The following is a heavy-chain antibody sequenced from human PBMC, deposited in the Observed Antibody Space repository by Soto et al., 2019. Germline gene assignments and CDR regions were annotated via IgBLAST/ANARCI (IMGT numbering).Heavy chain of an antibody. CDR3: AKDYGDYVGWFDP. J-gene: IGHJ5*02. CDR2: IYYSGST. Sequence: SETLSLTCTVSGGSIISYYWSWIRQPPGKGLEWIGYIYYSGSTNYNPSLKSRVTISVDTSKNQFSLKLSSVTAADTAVYYCAKDYGDYVGWFDPWGQGTLVTVSS. CDR1: GGSIISYY. D-gene: IGHD4-17*01. V-gene: IGHV4-59*01.